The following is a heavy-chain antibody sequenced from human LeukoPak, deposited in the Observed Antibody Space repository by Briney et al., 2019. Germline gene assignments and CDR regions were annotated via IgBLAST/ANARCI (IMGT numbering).Heavy chain of an antibody. CDR3: ARDGHDSSGYYGDY. D-gene: IGHD3-22*01. V-gene: IGHV1-2*02. CDR1: GYTFTGYY. J-gene: IGHJ4*02. CDR2: INPNSGGT. Sequence: ASVKVSCKASGYTFTGYYMHWVRQAPGQGLEWMGWINPNSGGTSYAQKFQGRVTMTRDTSVSTAYMELSRLRSDDTAVYYCARDGHDSSGYYGDYWGQGTLVTVSS.